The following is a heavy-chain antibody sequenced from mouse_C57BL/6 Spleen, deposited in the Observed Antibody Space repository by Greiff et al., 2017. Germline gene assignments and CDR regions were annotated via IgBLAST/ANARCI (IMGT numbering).Heavy chain of an antibody. CDR1: GYTFTSYW. V-gene: IGHV1-69*01. J-gene: IGHJ2*01. Sequence: VQLQQPGAELVMPGASVKLSCKASGYTFTSYWMHWVKQRPGQGLEWIGEIDPSDSYTNYNQKFKGKSTLTVDKSSSTAYMQLSSLTSEDSAVYYCARGQLRLPNYFDYWGQGTTLTVSS. CDR2: IDPSDSYT. CDR3: ARGQLRLPNYFDY. D-gene: IGHD3-2*02.